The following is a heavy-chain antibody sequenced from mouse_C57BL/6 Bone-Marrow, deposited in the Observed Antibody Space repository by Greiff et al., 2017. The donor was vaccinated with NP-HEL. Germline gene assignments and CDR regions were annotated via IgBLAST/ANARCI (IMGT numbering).Heavy chain of an antibody. CDR1: GYTFTSYG. D-gene: IGHD1-2*01. V-gene: IGHV1-81*01. CDR2: IYPRSGNT. CDR3: APLLRYYAMDY. Sequence: QVQLQQSGAELARPGASVKLSCKASGYTFTSYGISWVKQRTGQGLEWIGEIYPRSGNTYYNEKFKGKATLTASKSSSTAYMELRSLTSEDSAVFFCAPLLRYYAMDYWGQGTSVTVSS. J-gene: IGHJ4*01.